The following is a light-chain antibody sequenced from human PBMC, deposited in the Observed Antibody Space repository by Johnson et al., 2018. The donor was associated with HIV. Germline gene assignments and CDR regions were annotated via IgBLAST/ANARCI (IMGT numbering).Light chain of an antibody. Sequence: QSVLTQPPSVSAAPGQRVTISCSGSSSNIGNNYVSWYQQLPGTAPKLLIYDNDKRPSGIPDRFSGSKSGTSATLGITGLQTGDEAGYYCGTWDTSLSPGGVFGTGTKVSFL. CDR3: GTWDTSLSPGGV. J-gene: IGLJ1*01. CDR1: SSNIGNNY. CDR2: DND. V-gene: IGLV1-51*01.